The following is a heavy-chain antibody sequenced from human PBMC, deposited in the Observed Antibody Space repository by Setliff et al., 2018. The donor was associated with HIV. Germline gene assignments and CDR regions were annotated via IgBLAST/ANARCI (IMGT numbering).Heavy chain of an antibody. Sequence: SETLSLTCAVYGGSFSAYYWNWIRQPPGKGLEWIGEINHSGGTNYNPSLKSRVTISVDTSKNQFSLKLSSVTAADTAMYYCARRRTSGSLLDAFDAWGQGTMVTVSS. J-gene: IGHJ3*01. CDR2: INHSGGT. D-gene: IGHD1-26*01. CDR1: GGSFSAYY. CDR3: ARRRTSGSLLDAFDA. V-gene: IGHV4-34*01.